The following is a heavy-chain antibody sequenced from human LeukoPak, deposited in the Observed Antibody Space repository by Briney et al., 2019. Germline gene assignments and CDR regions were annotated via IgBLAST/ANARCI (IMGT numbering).Heavy chain of an antibody. CDR3: ARVGYCGGDCSDY. CDR2: IIPIFGTA. CDR1: GGTFSSYA. D-gene: IGHD2-21*01. V-gene: IGHV1-69*13. J-gene: IGHJ4*02. Sequence: GASVKVSCKASGGTFSSYAISWVRQAPGQGLEWMGGIIPIFGTANYAQKFQCRVTITADESTSTAYMELSSVRSEDTAVYYCARVGYCGGDCSDYWGQGTLVTVSS.